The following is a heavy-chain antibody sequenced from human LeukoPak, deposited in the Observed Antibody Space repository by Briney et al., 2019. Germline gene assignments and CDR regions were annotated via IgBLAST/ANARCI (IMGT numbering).Heavy chain of an antibody. Sequence: PGGSLRLSCAASGFTFSSYWMSWVRQAPGKGLEWVANINQDGSEKHYVDSVKGRFIISRDNAKNSLYLQMNSLRAEDAALYYCARAYYYDTSGYWYFDYWGQGTLVTVSS. J-gene: IGHJ4*02. CDR1: GFTFSSYW. CDR3: ARAYYYDTSGYWYFDY. CDR2: INQDGSEK. D-gene: IGHD3-22*01. V-gene: IGHV3-7*03.